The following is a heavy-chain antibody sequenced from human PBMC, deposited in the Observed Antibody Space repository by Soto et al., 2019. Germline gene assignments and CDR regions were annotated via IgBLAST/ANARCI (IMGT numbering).Heavy chain of an antibody. Sequence: SETLSLTCTVSGGSISSGGYYWSWIRQHPGKSLEWIGYIYYSGSTYYNPSLKSRVTISVDTSKNQFSLKLSSVTAADTAVYYCARSNEQLLYFDYWGQGTLVTVSS. CDR1: GGSISSGGYY. D-gene: IGHD6-6*01. CDR3: ARSNEQLLYFDY. V-gene: IGHV4-31*03. J-gene: IGHJ4*02. CDR2: IYYSGST.